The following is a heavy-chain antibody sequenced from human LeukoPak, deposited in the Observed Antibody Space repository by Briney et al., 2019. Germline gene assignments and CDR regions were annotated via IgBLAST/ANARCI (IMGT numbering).Heavy chain of an antibody. Sequence: ASVKVSCKASGYTFTAYYIHWVRQAPGQGLEWMGWINPNSGGTNYAQKFQGRVTMTRDTSIGTAYMELSRLRSDDTAVYYCARGQLWLQSSYWGQGTLVTVSS. V-gene: IGHV1-2*02. J-gene: IGHJ4*02. CDR1: GYTFTAYY. CDR3: ARGQLWLQSSY. D-gene: IGHD5-18*01. CDR2: INPNSGGT.